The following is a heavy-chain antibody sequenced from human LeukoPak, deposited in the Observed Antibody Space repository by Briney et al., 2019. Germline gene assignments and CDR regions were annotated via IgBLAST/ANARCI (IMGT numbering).Heavy chain of an antibody. Sequence: PSETLSLTCGVFGGSISNTNWWTWVRQPPGKGLEWIGEVSLQGSTNYNPSLKSRVAISVDKSENHISLKLTSVTAADTAVYYCAREGGPYRPLDYSGQGTLVTVAS. V-gene: IGHV4-4*02. CDR3: AREGGPYRPLDY. CDR2: VSLQGST. CDR1: GGSISNTNW. J-gene: IGHJ4*02.